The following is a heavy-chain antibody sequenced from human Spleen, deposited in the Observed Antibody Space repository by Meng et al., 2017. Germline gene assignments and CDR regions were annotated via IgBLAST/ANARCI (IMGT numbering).Heavy chain of an antibody. CDR3: KGGPTTMSHDFDY. Sequence: QVAQSRGGLGLPKPSATLSLTCVGSGGTSYANCWGCIGPRQGQGLEWVGEINHGGSNTYNPFLGRCATITENSSQTVLSLMLSFVTDADSVVYYSKGGPTTMSHDFDYWGQGTLVTVSS. CDR2: INHGGSN. V-gene: IGHV4-34*08. J-gene: IGHJ4*02. CDR1: GGTSYANC. D-gene: IGHD3-10*02.